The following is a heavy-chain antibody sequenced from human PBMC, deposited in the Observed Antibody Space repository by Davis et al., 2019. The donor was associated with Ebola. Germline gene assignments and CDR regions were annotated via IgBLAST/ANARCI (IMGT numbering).Heavy chain of an antibody. CDR2: VGITDKT. CDR3: AKSSGSYYFLYYYYGMDV. Sequence: GESLKISCAASGFTFSSYAMSWVRQAPGKGLEWVSSVGITDKTYYTESVKGRFTISRDNSKNTLYLQMNSLRAEDTAVYYRAKSSGSYYFLYYYYGMDVWGQGTTVTVSS. V-gene: IGHV3-23*01. D-gene: IGHD1-26*01. J-gene: IGHJ6*02. CDR1: GFTFSSYA.